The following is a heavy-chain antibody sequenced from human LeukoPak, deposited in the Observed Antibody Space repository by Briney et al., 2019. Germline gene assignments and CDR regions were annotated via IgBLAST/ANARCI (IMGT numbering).Heavy chain of an antibody. CDR3: ARELVDSMDH. J-gene: IGHJ4*02. CDR2: TYYRSKWYN. Sequence: SRTLSLTCAISGDSVSTNSAAWTWIRQSPSRGLEWLGRTYYRSKWYNNYAVSVKSRITINPDTSKNQFSLQLNSVTPEDTAVYYCARELVDSMDHWGQGTLVTVSS. CDR1: GDSVSTNSAA. D-gene: IGHD2/OR15-2a*01. V-gene: IGHV6-1*01.